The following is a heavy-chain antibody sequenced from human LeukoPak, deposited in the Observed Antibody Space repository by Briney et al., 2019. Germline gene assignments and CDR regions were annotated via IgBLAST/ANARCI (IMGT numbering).Heavy chain of an antibody. V-gene: IGHV1-2*06. D-gene: IGHD1-26*01. J-gene: IGHJ6*02. CDR2: INPNSGGT. CDR3: ARAGAGGPYYYYGMDV. CDR1: GYTFTGYY. Sequence: ASVKVSCKASGYTFTGYYMHWVRQAPGQGLEWMRRINPNSGGTNYAQKFQGRVTMTRDTSISTAYMELSRLRSDDTAVYYCARAGAGGPYYYYGMDVWGQGTTVTVSS.